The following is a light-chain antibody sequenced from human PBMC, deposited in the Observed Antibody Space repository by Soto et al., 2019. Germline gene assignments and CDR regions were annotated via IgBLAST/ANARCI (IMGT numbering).Light chain of an antibody. CDR3: CSYAGTYV. V-gene: IGLV2-11*01. CDR2: DVS. Sequence: QSALTQPRSVSGSPGQSVTISCTGTSSDVGGYNYVSWYQQHPGKAPKLIIYDVSKRPSGVSDPFSGSKSGNSASLTIPGVQAEDESYYYCCSYAGTYVFGGGTKLTVL. J-gene: IGLJ3*02. CDR1: SSDVGGYNY.